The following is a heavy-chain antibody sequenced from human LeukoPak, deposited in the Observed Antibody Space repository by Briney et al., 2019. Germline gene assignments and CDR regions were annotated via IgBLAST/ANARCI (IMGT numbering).Heavy chain of an antibody. J-gene: IGHJ4*02. CDR1: GFTVSSNY. CDR2: IYSGGST. D-gene: IGHD1-20*01. V-gene: IGHV3-53*01. Sequence: GGSLRLSCAASGFTVSSNYMSWVRQAPGKGLEWVSVIYSGGSTYYADSVKGRFTISRDNSKNTLYLQMNSLRAEDTAVYYCARVLYNWNDEYYFDYWGQGTLVTVSS. CDR3: ARVLYNWNDEYYFDY.